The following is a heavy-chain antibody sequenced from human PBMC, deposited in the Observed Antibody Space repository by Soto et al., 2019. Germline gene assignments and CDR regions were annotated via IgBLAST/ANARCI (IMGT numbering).Heavy chain of an antibody. D-gene: IGHD3-9*01. V-gene: IGHV3-15*01. J-gene: IGHJ6*02. CDR1: GFTFSNAW. CDR2: IKSKTDGGTT. CDR3: TTDGGGILTGLYGMDV. Sequence: GGSLRLSCAASGFTFSNAWMSWVRQAPGKGLEWVGRIKSKTDGGTTDYAAPVKGRFTISRDDSKNTLYLQMNSLKTEDTAVYYCTTDGGGILTGLYGMDVWGQGTTVTVSS.